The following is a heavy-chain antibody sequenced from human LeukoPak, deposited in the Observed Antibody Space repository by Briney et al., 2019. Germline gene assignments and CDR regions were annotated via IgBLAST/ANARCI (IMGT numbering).Heavy chain of an antibody. J-gene: IGHJ3*02. CDR3: AKEDSSGWYLGYAFDI. CDR1: GFTFSSYG. D-gene: IGHD6-19*01. V-gene: IGHV3-33*06. Sequence: PGGSLRLSCAASGFTFSSYGMHWVRQAPGKGLEWVAVIWYDGSNKYYADSVKGRFTISRDNSKNTLYLQMNSLRAEDTAVYYCAKEDSSGWYLGYAFDIWGQRTMVTVSS. CDR2: IWYDGSNK.